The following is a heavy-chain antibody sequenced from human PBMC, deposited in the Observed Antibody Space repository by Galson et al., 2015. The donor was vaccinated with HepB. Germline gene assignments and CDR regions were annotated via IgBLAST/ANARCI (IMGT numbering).Heavy chain of an antibody. CDR3: IGGYTDQPHFDY. CDR2: IRYDGSNK. J-gene: IGHJ4*02. V-gene: IGHV3-30*02. Sequence: SLRLSCAAXXFTFSSYGMHWVRQAPGKGLEWVAFIRYDGSNKYYADSVKGRFTISRDNSKNTLYLQMNSLRAEDTAXYYCIGGYTDQPHFDYWGQGTLVTXSS. CDR1: XFTFSSYG. D-gene: IGHD5-12*01.